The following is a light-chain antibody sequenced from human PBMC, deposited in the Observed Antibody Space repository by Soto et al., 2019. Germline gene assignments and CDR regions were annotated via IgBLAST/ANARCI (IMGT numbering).Light chain of an antibody. J-gene: IGKJ5*01. V-gene: IGKV3-11*01. CDR1: QSVKTF. CDR3: QQRSNWPPIT. CDR2: DAS. Sequence: IDLARSPGTLSLSPGERATLSFMASQSVKTFLVWYQQRPGQAPRLLIHDASHRAAGIPARFSGSGFGTDFTLTISSLEPEDAAVYYCQQRSNWPPITFGQGTRLEIK.